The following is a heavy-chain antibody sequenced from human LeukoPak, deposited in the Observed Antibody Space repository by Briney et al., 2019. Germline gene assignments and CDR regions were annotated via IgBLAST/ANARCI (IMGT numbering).Heavy chain of an antibody. CDR3: AKEGSGYYPFIDY. CDR1: GYSISSGYY. D-gene: IGHD3-22*01. J-gene: IGHJ4*02. V-gene: IGHV4-38-2*01. CDR2: IYRSGST. Sequence: KPSETLSLTCAVSGYSISSGYYWGWIRQPPGKGLEWIGSIYRSGSTYYNPSLKSRVTISVDTSKNQFSLKLSSVTAADTAVYYCAKEGSGYYPFIDYWGQGTLVTVSS.